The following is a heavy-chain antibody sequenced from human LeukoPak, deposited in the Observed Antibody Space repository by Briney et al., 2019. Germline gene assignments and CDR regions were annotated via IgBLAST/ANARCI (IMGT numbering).Heavy chain of an antibody. Sequence: GSLRLSCAASGFTFSSYAMSWVRQAPGRGLEWVSAISVSGGSTYYADSVKGRFTISRDNSKNTLYLQMNSLRAEDTAVYYCAKVWDDCSSTSCHYYYYYYMDVWGKWTTVTVSS. V-gene: IGHV3-23*01. D-gene: IGHD2-2*01. CDR2: ISVSGGST. CDR3: AKVWDDCSSTSCHYYYYYYMDV. CDR1: GFTFSSYA. J-gene: IGHJ6*03.